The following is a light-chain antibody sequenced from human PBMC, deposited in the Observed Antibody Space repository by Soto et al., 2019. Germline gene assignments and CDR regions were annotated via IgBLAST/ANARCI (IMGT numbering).Light chain of an antibody. J-gene: IGKJ1*01. V-gene: IGKV3-20*01. CDR2: GAS. CDR1: QSISSY. CDR3: QQYGRSPSWT. Sequence: TQSPSSLSASVGDRVTITCRASQSISSYLNWYQQKPGQPPRLLIYGASSRATGIPDRFSGSGSGTDFTLTISRLEPEDFAVYYCQQYGRSPSWTFGQGTKVDIK.